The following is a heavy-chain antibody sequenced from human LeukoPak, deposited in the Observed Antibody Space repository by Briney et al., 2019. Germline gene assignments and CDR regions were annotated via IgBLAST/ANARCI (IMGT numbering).Heavy chain of an antibody. V-gene: IGHV1-2*02. D-gene: IGHD3-22*01. J-gene: IGHJ5*02. CDR3: ARDMIVGWPFDP. Sequence: HVASVKVSCKASGYTFTGYYMHWVRQAPGQGLEWMGWINPNSGGTNYAQKFQGRVTMTRDTSISTAYMELSRLRSDDTAVYYCARDMIVGWPFDPWGPGTLVTVSS. CDR2: INPNSGGT. CDR1: GYTFTGYY.